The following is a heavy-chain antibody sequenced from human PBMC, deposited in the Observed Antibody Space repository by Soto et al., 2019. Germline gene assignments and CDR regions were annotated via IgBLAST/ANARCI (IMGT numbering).Heavy chain of an antibody. V-gene: IGHV3-33*01. J-gene: IGHJ6*02. CDR1: GFTFSSYG. CDR2: IWYDGSNK. Sequence: QPGGSLRLSCAASGFTFSSYGMHWVRQAPGKGLEWVEVIWYDGSNKYYAESVKGRFTISKDNTKNKLNLQKNNLRAVDSAVYYCARRYYGSGSYFGMDVWGQGTTVTVSS. D-gene: IGHD3-10*01. CDR3: ARRYYGSGSYFGMDV.